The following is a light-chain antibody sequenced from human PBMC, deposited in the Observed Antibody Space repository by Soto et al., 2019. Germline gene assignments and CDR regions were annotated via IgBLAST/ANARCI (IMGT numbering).Light chain of an antibody. Sequence: QCVLTQAASVSGSPGQAITISCTGTSSDVGGYSYVSWYQQHPGKAPKRMIYDVSNRPSGVSNRFSGSKSGNTAFLTISGLQAEDEADYYCSSYTSSSTLYVFGTGTKVTVL. CDR1: SSDVGGYSY. J-gene: IGLJ1*01. CDR3: SSYTSSSTLYV. CDR2: DVS. V-gene: IGLV2-14*01.